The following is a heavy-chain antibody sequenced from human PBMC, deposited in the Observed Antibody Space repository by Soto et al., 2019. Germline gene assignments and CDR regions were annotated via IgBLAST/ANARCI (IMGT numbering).Heavy chain of an antibody. J-gene: IGHJ4*02. CDR2: ISGSGGST. CDR3: AKEGLHIGVVVAVYLDY. CDR1: GFTFSIYA. D-gene: IGHD2-15*01. V-gene: IGHV3-23*01. Sequence: PGGSLRLSCAASGFTFSIYAMSCVRQAPGKGLECVSAISGSGGSTYYADSVKGRFTISRDNSKNTLYLQMNSLRAEDTAVYYCAKEGLHIGVVVAVYLDYWGQGTLVTVSS.